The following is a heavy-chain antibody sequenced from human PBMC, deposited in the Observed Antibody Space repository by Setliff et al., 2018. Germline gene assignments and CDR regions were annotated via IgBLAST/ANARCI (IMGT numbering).Heavy chain of an antibody. CDR2: ISPYTGNT. CDR3: ERLVRYCSTTSCQRKGVFEH. V-gene: IGHV1-18*01. Sequence: GASVKVSCKASGYTFTDYGISWVRQAPGQGLEWMGWISPYTGNTFYAPQFQGRVIMTTDTSAKTAYMDLRSLRSDDTAVYYCERLVRYCSTTSCQRKGVFEHWGQGTLVTVSS. J-gene: IGHJ4*02. D-gene: IGHD2-2*01. CDR1: GYTFTDYG.